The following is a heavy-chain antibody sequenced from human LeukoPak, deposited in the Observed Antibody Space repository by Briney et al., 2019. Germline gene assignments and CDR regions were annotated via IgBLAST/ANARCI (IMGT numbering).Heavy chain of an antibody. CDR1: GFTFSSYW. Sequence: GGSLRLSCAASGFTFSSYWMHWVRQAPGKGLEWVSAISGSGGSTYYADSVKGRFTISRDNSKNTLYLQMNSLRAEDTAVYYCAKVISSGYSGYWGQGTLVTVSS. D-gene: IGHD3-22*01. J-gene: IGHJ4*02. V-gene: IGHV3-23*01. CDR2: ISGSGGST. CDR3: AKVISSGYSGY.